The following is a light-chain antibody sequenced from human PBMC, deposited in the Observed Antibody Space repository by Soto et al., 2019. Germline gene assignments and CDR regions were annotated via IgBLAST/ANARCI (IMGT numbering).Light chain of an antibody. J-gene: IGKJ1*01. V-gene: IGKV3-15*01. CDR3: QQYNNWPPLT. Sequence: EIVMTQSPATLSVSPGERATLSCRASQSVSSNLARYQQKPGQAPRLLIYGASTRATGIPARFSGSGSGTEFTLTISSLQSEDFAVYYCQQYNNWPPLTFGQGTNVEIK. CDR1: QSVSSN. CDR2: GAS.